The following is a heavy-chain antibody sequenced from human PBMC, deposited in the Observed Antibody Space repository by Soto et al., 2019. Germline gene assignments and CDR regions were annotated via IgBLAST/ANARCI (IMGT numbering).Heavy chain of an antibody. CDR1: GFSFDDYA. CDR3: VKGAWYCSGGSCLNWFDP. Sequence: EVQLVESGGGLVQPGRSPRLSCAASGFSFDDYAMHWVRQGPGKGLEWVSGISWNSGSSAYADSVKGRFTISRDSAKNSLYLQMNSLRAEDTALYYCVKGAWYCSGGSCLNWFDPWGQGTLVTVSS. CDR2: ISWNSGSS. J-gene: IGHJ5*02. V-gene: IGHV3-9*01. D-gene: IGHD2-15*01.